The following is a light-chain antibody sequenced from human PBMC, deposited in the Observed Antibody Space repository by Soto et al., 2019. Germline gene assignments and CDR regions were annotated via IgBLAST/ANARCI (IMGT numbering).Light chain of an antibody. CDR2: KVS. Sequence: DIQMTQSPSTLSASVGDRVTITCRASQSFSSGLAWYQQKPGKAPKLLIYKVSNLASGVPSRVSGSGSGTEFNLTISILQPDDFATYYYQQYNSYPYTSGQGTKLEIK. CDR3: QQYNSYPYT. CDR1: QSFSSG. J-gene: IGKJ2*01. V-gene: IGKV1-5*03.